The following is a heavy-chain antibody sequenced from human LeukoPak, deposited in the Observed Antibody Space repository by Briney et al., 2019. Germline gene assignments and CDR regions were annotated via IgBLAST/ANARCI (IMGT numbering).Heavy chain of an antibody. Sequence: KPSETLSLTCTVSGGSISSYYWSWIRQPPGKGLEWIGYIYYSGSTNYNPSLKSRVTISVDTSKNQFSLKLSSVTAADTAVYYCARAETPYSSGWYVFGYWGQGTLVTVSS. V-gene: IGHV4-59*01. CDR2: IYYSGST. CDR1: GGSISSYY. CDR3: ARAETPYSSGWYVFGY. J-gene: IGHJ4*02. D-gene: IGHD6-19*01.